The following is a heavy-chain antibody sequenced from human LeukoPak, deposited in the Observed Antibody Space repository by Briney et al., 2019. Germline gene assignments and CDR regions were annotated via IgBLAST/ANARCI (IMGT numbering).Heavy chain of an antibody. CDR3: AELGITMVGGV. D-gene: IGHD3-10*02. CDR2: ISASGTLT. V-gene: IGHV3-48*03. CDR1: GFSFSSYE. J-gene: IGHJ6*03. Sequence: GGSLRLSCAVSGFSFSSYEMNWVRQAPGKGLEWISYISASGTLTHYAASVEGRFTISRDNAKNSVYLQMNSLRAEDTAVYYCAELGITMVGGVWGKGTTVTISS.